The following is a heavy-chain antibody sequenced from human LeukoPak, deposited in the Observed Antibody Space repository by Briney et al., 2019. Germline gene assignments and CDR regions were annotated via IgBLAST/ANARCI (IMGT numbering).Heavy chain of an antibody. CDR1: GGSISSGSYY. V-gene: IGHV4-61*02. CDR3: PRFAPLVVPAAMNAFDI. D-gene: IGHD2-2*01. J-gene: IGHJ3*02. CDR2: IYTSGST. Sequence: PSQTLSLTCTVSGGSISSGSYYWSWIRQPAGKGLEWIGRIYTSGSTNYNPSLKSRVTISVDTSKNQFSLKLSSVTAADAAVYYCPRFAPLVVPAAMNAFDIWGQGTMVTVSS.